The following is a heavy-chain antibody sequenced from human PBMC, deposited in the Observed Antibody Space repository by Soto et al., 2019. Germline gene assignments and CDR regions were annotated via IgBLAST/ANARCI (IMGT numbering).Heavy chain of an antibody. CDR2: IYYAGTT. CDR1: GGSISPYY. J-gene: IGHJ4*02. CDR3: ARTVIGGFDY. Sequence: SETLFLTCTVSGGSISPYYWSWIRQPPGKGLEWVGYIYYAGTTSYNPSLKSRVAISGDTSKNQFSLKLSSVTAADTAVYYCARTVIGGFDYWGQGTLVTVSS. D-gene: IGHD3-16*02. V-gene: IGHV4-59*01.